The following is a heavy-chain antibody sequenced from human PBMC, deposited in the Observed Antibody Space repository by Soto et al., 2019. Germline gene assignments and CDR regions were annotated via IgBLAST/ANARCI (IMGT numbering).Heavy chain of an antibody. CDR1: GYTFTSYD. CDR3: ARDREYSGYDLWYYYYYMDV. CDR2: INANSGNT. V-gene: IGHV1-18*01. J-gene: IGHJ6*03. D-gene: IGHD5-12*01. Sequence: ASVTVSCQASGYTFTSYDINWVRQAPGQGLEWMGWINANSGNTGYAQKFQGRVTMTTDTSTSTAYMELRSLRSDDTAVYYCARDREYSGYDLWYYYYYMDVWGKGTTVTVSS.